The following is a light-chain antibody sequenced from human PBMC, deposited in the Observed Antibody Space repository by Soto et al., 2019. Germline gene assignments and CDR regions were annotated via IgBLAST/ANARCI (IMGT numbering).Light chain of an antibody. Sequence: QSALTQPASVSGSPGQSITISCTGNSSDVGGYNYVSWYQQHPGKAPKLMIYEVSKRPSGVPDRFSGSKSGNTASLTVSGLQAEDEADYYCNSYAGSNNWVFGGGTKLTV. CDR1: SSDVGGYNY. CDR2: EVS. J-gene: IGLJ3*02. CDR3: NSYAGSNNWV. V-gene: IGLV2-8*01.